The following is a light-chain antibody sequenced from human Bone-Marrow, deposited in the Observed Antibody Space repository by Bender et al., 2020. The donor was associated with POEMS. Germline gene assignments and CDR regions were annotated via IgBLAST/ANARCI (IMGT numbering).Light chain of an antibody. V-gene: IGLV3-21*02. CDR3: QVWDHVSENWV. CDR2: DDT. CDR1: ALPIRD. J-gene: IGLJ3*02. Sequence: SYELTQPPSVSVSPGQTARITCSVDALPIRDVYWFQQKSGQAPVLVVYDDTDRPSGIPERFSASNSGNTATLTISRVEAGDEADYYCQVWDHVSENWVFGGGTNLNVL.